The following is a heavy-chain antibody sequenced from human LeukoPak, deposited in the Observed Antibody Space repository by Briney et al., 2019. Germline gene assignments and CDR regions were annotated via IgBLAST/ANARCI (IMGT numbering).Heavy chain of an antibody. CDR1: GFTFSSYA. J-gene: IGHJ4*02. V-gene: IGHV3-23*01. D-gene: IGHD2/OR15-2a*01. CDR3: AKDLLVAPTLPIHEDY. CDR2: ISGSGGST. Sequence: GGSLRLSCAASGFTFSSYAMSWVRQAPGKGLEWVSAISGSGGSTYYADSVKGRFAISRDISKNTLYLHMNSLRAEDTAVYYCAKDLLVAPTLPIHEDYWGQGTLVTVSS.